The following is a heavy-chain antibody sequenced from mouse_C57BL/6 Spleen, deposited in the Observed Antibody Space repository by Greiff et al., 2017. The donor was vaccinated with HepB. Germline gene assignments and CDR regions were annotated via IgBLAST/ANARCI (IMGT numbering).Heavy chain of an antibody. CDR2: IHPNSGST. V-gene: IGHV1-64*01. CDR1: GYTFTSYW. CDR3: ARYRGGNYDAMDY. J-gene: IGHJ4*01. D-gene: IGHD1-1*02. Sequence: QVQLQQPGAELVKPGASVKLSCKASGYTFTSYWMHWVKQRPGQGLEWIGMIHPNSGSTNYNEKFKSKATLTVDKSSSTAYMQLSSLTSEDSAVYYCARYRGGNYDAMDYWGQGTSVTVSS.